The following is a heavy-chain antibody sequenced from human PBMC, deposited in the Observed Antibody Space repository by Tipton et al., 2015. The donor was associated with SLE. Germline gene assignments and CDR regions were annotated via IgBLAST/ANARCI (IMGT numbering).Heavy chain of an antibody. D-gene: IGHD3-10*01. CDR1: GFTFSTYG. CDR3: ARRNSESGAFDI. J-gene: IGHJ3*02. V-gene: IGHV3-23*01. CDR2: VSGTDSTDGTT. Sequence: SLRLSCEASGFTFSTYGMRWVRQSPGKGLAWVSSVSGTDSTDGTTYYADSVKGRFTISRDNSKNTLYLQMDNLRVEDTAVYYCARRNSESGAFDIWGQGTLVTVSS.